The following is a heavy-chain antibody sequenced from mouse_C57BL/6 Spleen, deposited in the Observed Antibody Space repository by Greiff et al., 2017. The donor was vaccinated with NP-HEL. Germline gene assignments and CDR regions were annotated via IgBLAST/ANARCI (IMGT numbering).Heavy chain of an antibody. CDR1: GYSITSGYY. V-gene: IGHV3-6*01. D-gene: IGHD1-1*01. CDR2: ISYDGSN. Sequence: EVQLQESGPGLVKPSQSLSLTCSVTGYSITSGYYWNWIRQFPGNKLEWMGYISYDGSNNYNPSLKNRISITRDTSKNQFFLKLNSVTTEDTATYYGARTITTVNAMDYWGQGTSVTVSS. J-gene: IGHJ4*01. CDR3: ARTITTVNAMDY.